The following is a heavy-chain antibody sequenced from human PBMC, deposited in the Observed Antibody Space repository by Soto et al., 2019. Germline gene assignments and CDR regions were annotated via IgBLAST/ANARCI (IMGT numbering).Heavy chain of an antibody. V-gene: IGHV4-39*01. Sequence: QLQLQESGPGLVKPSETLSLTCTVSGGSISSSSYYWGWIRQPPGKGLEWIGSIYYSGSTYYNPSLKSRVTISVDTSKNQFSLKLSSVTAADTAVYYCARHIGIQLWPREDYFDYWGQGTLVTVSS. CDR1: GGSISSSSYY. D-gene: IGHD5-18*01. J-gene: IGHJ4*02. CDR3: ARHIGIQLWPREDYFDY. CDR2: IYYSGST.